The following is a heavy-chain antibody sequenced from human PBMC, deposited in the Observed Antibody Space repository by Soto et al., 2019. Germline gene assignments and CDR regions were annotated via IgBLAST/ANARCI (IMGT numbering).Heavy chain of an antibody. CDR2: ISSSGSTI. CDR1: GFTFSSYE. V-gene: IGHV3-48*03. Sequence: PGGSLRLSCAASGFTFSSYEMNWVRQAPGKGLEWVSYISSSGSTIYYADSVKGRFTISRDNAKNSLYLQMNSLRAEDTAVYYCARDPRGYSGYDLQPFDYWGQGTLVTVSS. D-gene: IGHD5-12*01. CDR3: ARDPRGYSGYDLQPFDY. J-gene: IGHJ4*02.